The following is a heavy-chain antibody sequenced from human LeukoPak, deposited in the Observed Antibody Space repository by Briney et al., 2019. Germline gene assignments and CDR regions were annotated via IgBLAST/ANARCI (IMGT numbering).Heavy chain of an antibody. Sequence: QPGRSLRLSCAASGFTFSSYWMHWVRQAPGKGLVWVSRIRSDGSSTTYADSVKGRFTISRDNTKNTLYLQMNSLRADDTAVYYCARDDYNRHWGQGTLVTVSS. CDR1: GFTFSSYW. CDR3: ARDDYNRH. CDR2: IRSDGSST. J-gene: IGHJ4*02. V-gene: IGHV3-74*01. D-gene: IGHD4-11*01.